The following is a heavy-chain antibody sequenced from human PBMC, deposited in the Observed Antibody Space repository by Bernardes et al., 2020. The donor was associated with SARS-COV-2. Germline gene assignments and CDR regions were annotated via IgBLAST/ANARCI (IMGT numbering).Heavy chain of an antibody. CDR2: INNEGSSH. D-gene: IGHD1-1*01. Sequence: GGSLRLSCTASGVTFNREWFKWIRQAPGTGLLWLSRINNEGSSHYYADSVRGRFTISRDNAKNSVFLEMNSLRAEDTGVYLCVKEADYNYHCDIWGPGTLVTVSS. CDR1: GVTFNREW. J-gene: IGHJ4*02. V-gene: IGHV3-74*01. CDR3: VKEADYNYHCDI.